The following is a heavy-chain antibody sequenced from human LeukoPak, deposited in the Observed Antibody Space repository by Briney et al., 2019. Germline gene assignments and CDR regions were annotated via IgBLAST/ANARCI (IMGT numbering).Heavy chain of an antibody. J-gene: IGHJ6*03. CDR1: GFTFTNYG. Sequence: GGSPRLSCAASGFTFTNYGMNWVRQAPGKGLEWVSGIIASGGTTYTADSVKGRFTISRDNSKNTLYLQMNSLRAEDTAVYYCAKVRDYYGSGSYYRLMDVWGKGTTVTVSS. D-gene: IGHD3-10*01. V-gene: IGHV3-23*01. CDR2: IIASGGTT. CDR3: AKVRDYYGSGSYYRLMDV.